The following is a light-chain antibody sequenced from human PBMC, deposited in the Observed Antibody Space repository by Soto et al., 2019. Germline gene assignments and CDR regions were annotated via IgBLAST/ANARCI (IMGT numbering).Light chain of an antibody. CDR2: AAT. CDR1: QAISIY. Sequence: DIQMTQSPSSLSASVGDRVTITCRASQAISIYLAWYQQKPGKVPELLIYAATTLPSGVPSRFSGSGSGTEFTLTISSLQPEDVATYYGQKYNSAPLTFGPGTKVDIK. V-gene: IGKV1-27*01. J-gene: IGKJ3*01. CDR3: QKYNSAPLT.